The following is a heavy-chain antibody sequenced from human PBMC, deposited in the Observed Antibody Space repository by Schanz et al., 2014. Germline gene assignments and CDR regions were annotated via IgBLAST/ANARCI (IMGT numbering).Heavy chain of an antibody. V-gene: IGHV4-39*01. CDR3: ARHSGYYYYYGMDV. CDR2: IYYSGSP. CDR1: AGSISGSGYY. J-gene: IGHJ6*02. Sequence: QLQLQESGPGLVKPSETLSLTCTVSAGSISGSGYYWGWIRQPPGKGLEWIGTIYYSGSPYYNPSPKIRLTFPVATPKTQFPLKLTSVTAADTAVYYCARHSGYYYYYGMDVWGQGTTVTVSS.